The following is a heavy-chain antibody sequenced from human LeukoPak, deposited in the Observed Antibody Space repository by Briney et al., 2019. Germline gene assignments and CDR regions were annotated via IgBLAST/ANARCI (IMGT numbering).Heavy chain of an antibody. J-gene: IGHJ6*02. V-gene: IGHV3-13*01. CDR1: GFTFSSYD. Sequence: GGSLRLSCAASGFTFSSYDMHWVRQATGKGLEWVSAIGTAGDTYYPGSVKGRFTISRENAKNSLYLQMNSLRAGDTAVNYCARGAVAGPCMDVWGQGTTVTVSS. D-gene: IGHD6-19*01. CDR3: ARGAVAGPCMDV. CDR2: IGTAGDT.